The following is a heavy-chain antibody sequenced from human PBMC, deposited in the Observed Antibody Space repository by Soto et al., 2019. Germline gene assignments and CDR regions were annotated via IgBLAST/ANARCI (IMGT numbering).Heavy chain of an antibody. D-gene: IGHD3-16*01. V-gene: IGHV4-59*01. CDR1: GGSISSYY. CDR3: AGVTWGYYFDY. Sequence: SETLSLTCTVSGGSISSYYWSWIRQPPGKGLEWIGYIYYSGSTNYNPSLKSRVTISVDTSKNQFSLKLSSVTAADTAVYCCAGVTWGYYFDYWGQGTLVTVSS. CDR2: IYYSGST. J-gene: IGHJ4*02.